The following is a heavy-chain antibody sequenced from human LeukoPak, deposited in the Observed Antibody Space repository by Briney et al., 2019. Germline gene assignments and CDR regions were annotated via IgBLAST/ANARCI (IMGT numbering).Heavy chain of an antibody. CDR3: ARTTEGGYTYDYFYYYYMDV. V-gene: IGHV4-59*01. J-gene: IGHJ6*03. CDR1: GFTFGDYA. D-gene: IGHD5-18*01. CDR2: IYYSGST. Sequence: PGGSLRLSCTASGFTFGDYAMSWIRQPPGKGLEWIGYIYYSGSTNYNPSLKSRVTISVDTSKNQFSLKLSSVTAADTAVYYCARTTEGGYTYDYFYYYYMDVWGKGTTVTISS.